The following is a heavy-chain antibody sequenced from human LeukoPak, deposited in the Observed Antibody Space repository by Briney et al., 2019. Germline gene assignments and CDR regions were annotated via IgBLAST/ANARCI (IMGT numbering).Heavy chain of an antibody. CDR3: ARSIGSSGWYAGY. J-gene: IGHJ4*02. CDR2: ISSSSSYI. V-gene: IGHV3-21*01. CDR1: GFTFSSYS. Sequence: GGSLRLSCAASGFTFSSYSMNWVRQAPGKGLEWVSSISSSSSYIYYTDSVKGRFTISRDNAKNSLYLQMNSLRAEDTAVYYCARSIGSSGWYAGYWGQGTLVTVSS. D-gene: IGHD6-19*01.